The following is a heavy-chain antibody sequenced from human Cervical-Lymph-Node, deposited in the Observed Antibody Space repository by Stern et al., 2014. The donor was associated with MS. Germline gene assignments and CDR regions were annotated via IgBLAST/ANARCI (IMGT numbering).Heavy chain of an antibody. CDR1: GGSISSYY. Sequence: QVQLVESGPGLVKPSETLSLTCTVSGGSISSYYWSWIRQPPGKGLEWIGYIYYSGSTNYNPSLKSRVTISVDTSKNQFSLKLSSVTAADTAVYYCARGNHSYYFDYWGQGTLVTVSS. J-gene: IGHJ4*02. CDR3: ARGNHSYYFDY. V-gene: IGHV4-59*01. CDR2: IYYSGST. D-gene: IGHD1-14*01.